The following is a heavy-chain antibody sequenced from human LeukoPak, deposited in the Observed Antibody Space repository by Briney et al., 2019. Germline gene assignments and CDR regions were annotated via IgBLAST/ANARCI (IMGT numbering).Heavy chain of an antibody. CDR3: AKDGYSSGWYWFDP. CDR2: IRYDGSNK. J-gene: IGHJ5*02. V-gene: IGHV3-30*02. CDR1: GFAFSSYG. D-gene: IGHD6-13*01. Sequence: GGSLRLSCAASGFAFSSYGMHWVRQAPGKGLEWVAFIRYDGSNKYYADSVKGRFTISRDNSKNTLYLQMNSLRAEDTAVYYCAKDGYSSGWYWFDPWGQGTLVTVSS.